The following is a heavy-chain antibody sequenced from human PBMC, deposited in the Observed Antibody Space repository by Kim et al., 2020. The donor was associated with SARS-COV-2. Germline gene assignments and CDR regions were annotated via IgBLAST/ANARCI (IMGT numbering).Heavy chain of an antibody. V-gene: IGHV3-15*01. D-gene: IGHD2-2*01. CDR3: TTVSMR. Sequence: GGSLRLSCAVSGIPFSNAWFNWVRQSPGKGLEWVGRIKSETDGGTAYLAAPVKGRFAISRDDSKNTLYLLMNNVKTDDSALYYCTTVSMRWGQGTLVTVS. CDR1: GIPFSNAW. J-gene: IGHJ4*02. CDR2: IKSETDGGTA.